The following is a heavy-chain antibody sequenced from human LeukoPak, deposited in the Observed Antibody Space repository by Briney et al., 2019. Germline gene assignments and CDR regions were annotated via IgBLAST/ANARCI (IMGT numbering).Heavy chain of an antibody. J-gene: IGHJ4*02. D-gene: IGHD3-3*01. CDR1: GFTFSSYA. CDR3: AKVPNYDFWSGYYLYYFDY. Sequence: GGSLRLSCAASGFTFSSYAMSWVRQAPGKGLEWVSAISGSGGSTYYADSVKGRFTISRDNSKNTLYLQMNSLRAEDAAVYYCAKVPNYDFWSGYYLYYFDYWGQGTLVTVSS. V-gene: IGHV3-23*01. CDR2: ISGSGGST.